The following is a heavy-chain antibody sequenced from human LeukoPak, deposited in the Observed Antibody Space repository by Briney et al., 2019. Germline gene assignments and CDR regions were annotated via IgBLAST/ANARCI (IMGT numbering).Heavy chain of an antibody. Sequence: GGSLRLSCAASGFTFSSYGMHWVRQAPGKGLEWVAVIWYDGSNKHYADSVKGRFTISRDNSKNTLYLQMNSLRAEDTAVYYCAKDTDLYSSGEFWGQGTLVTVSS. CDR2: IWYDGSNK. CDR1: GFTFSSYG. D-gene: IGHD6-19*01. CDR3: AKDTDLYSSGEF. J-gene: IGHJ4*02. V-gene: IGHV3-33*06.